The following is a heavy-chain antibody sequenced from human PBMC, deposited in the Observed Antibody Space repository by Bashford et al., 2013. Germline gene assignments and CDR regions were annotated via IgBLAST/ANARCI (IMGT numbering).Heavy chain of an antibody. Sequence: GGSLRLSCAVSDFTVINNYMTWVRQAPGKGLEWVSVIYSSGTTYYADSVKGRFTISRDKSKNTLYLQMNSLSADDTAVYYCATLNFRSFDRWGQGTLVTVSS. CDR3: ATLNFRSFDR. V-gene: IGHV3-53*01. CDR2: IYSSGTT. J-gene: IGHJ4*02. CDR1: DFTVINNY. D-gene: IGHD2/OR15-2a*01.